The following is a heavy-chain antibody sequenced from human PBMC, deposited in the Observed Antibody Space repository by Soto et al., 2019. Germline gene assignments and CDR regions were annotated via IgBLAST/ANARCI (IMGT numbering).Heavy chain of an antibody. J-gene: IGHJ4*02. Sequence: GGSLRLSCAASGFTFSDYYMSWIRQAPGKGLEWVSYISSSGSTIYYADSVKGRFTISRDNAKNSLYLQMNSLRAEDTAVYYCARARRIFGVVITHFDYWGQGTLVTVSS. D-gene: IGHD3-3*01. CDR3: ARARRIFGVVITHFDY. CDR2: ISSSGSTI. CDR1: GFTFSDYY. V-gene: IGHV3-11*01.